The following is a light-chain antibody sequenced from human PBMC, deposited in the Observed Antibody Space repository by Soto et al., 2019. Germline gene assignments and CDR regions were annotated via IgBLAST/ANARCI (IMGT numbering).Light chain of an antibody. V-gene: IGLV2-8*01. CDR2: EVS. CDR3: SAYSGTNYHHV. J-gene: IGLJ1*01. CDR1: SSDVGGYNY. Sequence: QSVLTQPPSASGSFGPSVTISCTGTSSDVGGYNYVSWYQQHPGKAPKLMIYEVSERTSGVPDRFSGSKAGNTASLTVSGLQADDEADYYCSAYSGTNYHHVFGTGTKLTLL.